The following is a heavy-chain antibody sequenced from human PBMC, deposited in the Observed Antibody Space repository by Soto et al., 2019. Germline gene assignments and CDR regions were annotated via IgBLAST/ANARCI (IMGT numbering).Heavy chain of an antibody. Sequence: GGSLRLSCAVSGLPFSNYGMTWVRQAPGKGLEWVSDISSSGANTYYADAVKGRFTISRDNSKNTLFLQMNSLRADDTAVYYCAKGTVDYWGLGTLVTVSS. CDR2: ISSSGANT. CDR1: GLPFSNYG. V-gene: IGHV3-23*01. J-gene: IGHJ4*02. CDR3: AKGTVDY.